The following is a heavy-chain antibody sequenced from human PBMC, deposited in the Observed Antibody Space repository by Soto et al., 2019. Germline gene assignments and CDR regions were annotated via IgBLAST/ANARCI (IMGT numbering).Heavy chain of an antibody. CDR2: INHSGST. CDR1: GGSFSGYY. V-gene: IGHV4-34*01. CDR3: ARDKTTGLFDY. J-gene: IGHJ4*02. D-gene: IGHD1-7*01. Sequence: QVQLQQWGAGLLKPSETLSLTCAVYGGSFSGYYWTWIRQPPGTGLEWIGEINHSGSTNYNPSLKSRVTISVDTSKNQFSLTLTSVTAADPAVYYCARDKTTGLFDYWGQGTLVTVSS.